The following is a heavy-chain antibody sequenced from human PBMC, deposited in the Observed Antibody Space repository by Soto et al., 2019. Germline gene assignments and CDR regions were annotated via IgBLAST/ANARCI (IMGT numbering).Heavy chain of an antibody. CDR1: GGSISSYY. V-gene: IGHV4-39*01. CDR3: ARQASEQWLVYFDY. CDR2: IYYSGST. J-gene: IGHJ4*02. Sequence: PSETLSLTCTVSGGSISSYYWGWIRQPPGKGLEWIGSIYYSGSTYYNPSLKSRVTISVDTSKNQFSLKLSSVTAADTAVYYCARQASEQWLVYFDYWGQGTLVTVAS. D-gene: IGHD6-19*01.